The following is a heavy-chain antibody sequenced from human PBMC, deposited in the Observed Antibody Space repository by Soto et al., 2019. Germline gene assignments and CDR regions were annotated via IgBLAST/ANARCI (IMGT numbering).Heavy chain of an antibody. CDR1: GGSVSGYF. D-gene: IGHD2-15*01. CDR2: INHSGTT. Sequence: PSETLSLTCAVYGGSVSGYFWSWIRQPPGKGLEWIGEINHSGTTSYSPSLDSRVTTSVDTSKNQFSLRLSPVTAADTAIYYARRYCSDSYCSYFDYWGRGTLVTVSS. CDR3: RRYCSDSYCSYFDY. V-gene: IGHV4-34*03. J-gene: IGHJ4*02.